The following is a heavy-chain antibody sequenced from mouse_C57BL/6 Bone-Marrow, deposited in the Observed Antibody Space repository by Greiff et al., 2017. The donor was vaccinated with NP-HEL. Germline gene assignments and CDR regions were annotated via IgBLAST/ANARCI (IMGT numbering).Heavy chain of an antibody. CDR2: IDPENGYT. CDR3: TSFITTVVESSIYYAMDY. Sequence: VQLQQSGAELVRPGASVKLSCTASGFNIKDDYMHWVKQRPEQGLEWIGWIDPENGYTEYASKFQGKTTITADTSSNTAYLQLSSLTSEDTAVYYCTSFITTVVESSIYYAMDYWGQGTSVTVSS. CDR1: GFNIKDDY. J-gene: IGHJ4*01. D-gene: IGHD1-1*01. V-gene: IGHV14-4*01.